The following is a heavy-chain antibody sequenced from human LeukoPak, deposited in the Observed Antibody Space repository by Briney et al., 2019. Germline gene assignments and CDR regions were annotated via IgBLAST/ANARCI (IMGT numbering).Heavy chain of an antibody. J-gene: IGHJ2*01. CDR3: ARDQPYYDILTGYYPDWYFDL. Sequence: SETLSLTCTVSGGSISSYYWSWTRQPPGKGLEWIGYIYYSGSTNYNPSLKSRVTISVDTSKNQFSLKLSSVTAADTAVYYCARDQPYYDILTGYYPDWYFDLWGRGTLVTVSS. V-gene: IGHV4-59*01. D-gene: IGHD3-9*01. CDR1: GGSISSYY. CDR2: IYYSGST.